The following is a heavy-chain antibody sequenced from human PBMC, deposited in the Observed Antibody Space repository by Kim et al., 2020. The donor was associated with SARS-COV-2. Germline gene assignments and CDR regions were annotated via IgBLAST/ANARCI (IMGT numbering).Heavy chain of an antibody. CDR2: INDSGST. D-gene: IGHD3-22*01. Sequence: SETLSLTCAVYGGSFSGYYWSWIRQPPGKGLEWIGEINDSGSTNYNPSLKSRVTISVDTSKNQFSLKLRSVTAADTAVYYCARDLNYYDSSGHRGFDYWGQGTLVTVSS. CDR3: ARDLNYYDSSGHRGFDY. CDR1: GGSFSGYY. V-gene: IGHV4-34*01. J-gene: IGHJ4*02.